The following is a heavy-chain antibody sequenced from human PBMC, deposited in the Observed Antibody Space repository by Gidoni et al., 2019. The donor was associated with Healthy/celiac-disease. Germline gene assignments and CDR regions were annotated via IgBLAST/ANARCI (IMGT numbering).Heavy chain of an antibody. CDR2: IWYDGSNK. Sequence: QVQLVESGGGVVQPGRSLRLSCAASGFTFSRYGMHWVRKAPGKGLEWVAVIWYDGSNKYYADSVKGRFTISRDNSKNTLYLQMNSLRAEDTAVYYCARDRGVTIFGVVIKGEDWFDPWGQGTLVTVSS. D-gene: IGHD3-3*01. J-gene: IGHJ5*02. V-gene: IGHV3-33*01. CDR1: GFTFSRYG. CDR3: ARDRGVTIFGVVIKGEDWFDP.